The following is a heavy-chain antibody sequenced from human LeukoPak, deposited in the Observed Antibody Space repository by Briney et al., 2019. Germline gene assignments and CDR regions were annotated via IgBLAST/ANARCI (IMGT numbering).Heavy chain of an antibody. V-gene: IGHV4-39*07. Sequence: PSETLSLTCTVSGGSSSTSSYYWSWIRQPSGKGLEWIGEINHSGSTNYNPSLKSRVTISVDTSKNQFSLKLSSVTAADTAVYYCARRLRFYYYYMDVWGKGTTVTISS. CDR1: GGSSSTSSYY. D-gene: IGHD3-16*01. CDR2: INHSGST. CDR3: ARRLRFYYYYMDV. J-gene: IGHJ6*03.